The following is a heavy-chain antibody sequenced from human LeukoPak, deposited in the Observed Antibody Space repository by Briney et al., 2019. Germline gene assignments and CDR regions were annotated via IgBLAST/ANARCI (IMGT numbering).Heavy chain of an antibody. Sequence: SVKVSCTASGGTFSSYAISWVRQAPGQGLEWMGGIIPIFGTANYAQKFQGRVTITADESTSTAYMELSSLRSEDTAVYYCARERGDCSGGSCYVDTFDIWGQGTMVTVSP. CDR2: IIPIFGTA. CDR3: ARERGDCSGGSCYVDTFDI. CDR1: GGTFSSYA. V-gene: IGHV1-69*01. J-gene: IGHJ3*02. D-gene: IGHD2-15*01.